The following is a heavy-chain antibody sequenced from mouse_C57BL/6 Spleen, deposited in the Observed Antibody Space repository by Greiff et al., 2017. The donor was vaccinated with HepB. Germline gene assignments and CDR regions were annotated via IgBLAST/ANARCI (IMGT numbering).Heavy chain of an antibody. J-gene: IGHJ3*01. CDR3: ARSGLSNYFFSAY. V-gene: IGHV1-72*01. CDR2: IDPNSGGT. D-gene: IGHD2-5*01. Sequence: QVQLKQPGAELVKPGASVKLSCKASGYTFTSYWMHWVKQRPGRGLEWIGRIDPNSGGTKYNEKFKSKATLTVDKPSSTAYMQLSSLTSEDSAVYYCARSGLSNYFFSAYWGQGTLVTVSA. CDR1: GYTFTSYW.